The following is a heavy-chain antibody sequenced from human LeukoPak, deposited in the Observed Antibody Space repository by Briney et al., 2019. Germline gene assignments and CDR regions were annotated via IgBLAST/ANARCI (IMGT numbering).Heavy chain of an antibody. CDR1: GGTFSSYA. CDR3: AIIVGATNGVDY. V-gene: IGHV1-69*05. D-gene: IGHD1-26*01. J-gene: IGHJ4*02. CDR2: IIPIFGTA. Sequence: SVKVSCKASGGTFSSYAISWVRQAPGQGLERMGGIIPIFGTANYAQKFQGRVTITTDESTSTAYMELSSLRSEDTAVYYCAIIVGATNGVDYWGQGTLVTVSS.